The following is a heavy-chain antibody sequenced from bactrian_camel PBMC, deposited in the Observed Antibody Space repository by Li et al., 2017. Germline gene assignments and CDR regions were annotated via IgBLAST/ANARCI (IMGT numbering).Heavy chain of an antibody. D-gene: IGHD2*01. V-gene: IGHV3S40*01. J-gene: IGHJ4*01. CDR2: IYRGGRTT. Sequence: DVQLVESGGGSVQAGGSLRLSCAASRYLFSGSFCMGWFRQAPGKQREGVAAIYRGGRTTYYPDSVKGRFAISQDSAENTMYLQMNSLKPEDTAMYYCAANFGPYCSGPYLARRTNFLGQGTQVTVS. CDR1: RYLFSGSF.